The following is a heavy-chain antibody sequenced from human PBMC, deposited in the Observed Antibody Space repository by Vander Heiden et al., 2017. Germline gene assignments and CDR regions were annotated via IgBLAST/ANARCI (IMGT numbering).Heavy chain of an antibody. CDR2: VSWNSGSI. D-gene: IGHD6-19*01. Sequence: EVQLVESGGGLVQPGRSLRPSCAASGSPFDDLAMHWVRQGPGKGLEWVLGVSWNSGSIGYADSVKGRFTISRDNAKNSLYLQMNSLRAEDTALYYCAKDAVAGTGPRYFDYWGQGTLVTVSS. V-gene: IGHV3-9*01. J-gene: IGHJ4*02. CDR3: AKDAVAGTGPRYFDY. CDR1: GSPFDDLA.